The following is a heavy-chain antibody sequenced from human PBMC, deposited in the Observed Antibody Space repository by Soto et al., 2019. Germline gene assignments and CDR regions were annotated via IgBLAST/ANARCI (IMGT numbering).Heavy chain of an antibody. CDR1: GFTFSSYA. Sequence: GGSLRLSCAASGFTFSSYAMSWVRQAPGKGLEWVSAISGSGGSTYYADSVKGRFTISRDNSKNTLYLQMNSLRAEDTAVYYCARDRGYYYDSSGYLDNWFDPWGQGTLVTVSS. CDR2: ISGSGGST. D-gene: IGHD3-22*01. J-gene: IGHJ5*02. V-gene: IGHV3-23*01. CDR3: ARDRGYYYDSSGYLDNWFDP.